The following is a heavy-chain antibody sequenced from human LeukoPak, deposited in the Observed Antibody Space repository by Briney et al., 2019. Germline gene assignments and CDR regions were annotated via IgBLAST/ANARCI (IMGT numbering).Heavy chain of an antibody. V-gene: IGHV1-18*04. Sequence: ASVKVSCKASGYTFTGYYMHWVRQAPGQGLEWMGWISAYNGNTNYAQKLQGRVTMTTDTSTSTAYMELRSLRSDDTAVYYCARDRVPSIAAAGDFDYWGQGTLVTVSS. CDR3: ARDRVPSIAAAGDFDY. D-gene: IGHD6-13*01. CDR2: ISAYNGNT. J-gene: IGHJ4*02. CDR1: GYTFTGYY.